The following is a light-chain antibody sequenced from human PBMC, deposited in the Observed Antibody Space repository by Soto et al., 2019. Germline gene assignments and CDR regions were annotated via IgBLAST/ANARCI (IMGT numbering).Light chain of an antibody. V-gene: IGKV3D-15*01. J-gene: IGKJ1*01. Sequence: EIVMTQSPATLSVSPGERATLSCRASQSVSSNLAWYQQKPGHPPPLLIYYASTRATGTPHRFSGSGSGTELTITISRLEPEDFEVYYCQQYYSSPWTFGLGTQVDIK. CDR3: QQYYSSPWT. CDR1: QSVSSN. CDR2: YAS.